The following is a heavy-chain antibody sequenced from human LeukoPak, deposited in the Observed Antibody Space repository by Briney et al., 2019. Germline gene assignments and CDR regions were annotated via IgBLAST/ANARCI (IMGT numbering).Heavy chain of an antibody. V-gene: IGHV4-59*04. CDR2: IYYSGST. CDR1: GGSISSYY. J-gene: IGHJ4*02. CDR3: ARGSFYGYRPEWDY. D-gene: IGHD3-10*01. Sequence: SETLSLTCTVSGGSISSYYWSWIRQPPGKGLEWIGYIYYSGSTYYNPSLKSRVTISVDTSKNQFSLKLSSVTAADTAVYYCARGSFYGYRPEWDYWGQGTLVTVSS.